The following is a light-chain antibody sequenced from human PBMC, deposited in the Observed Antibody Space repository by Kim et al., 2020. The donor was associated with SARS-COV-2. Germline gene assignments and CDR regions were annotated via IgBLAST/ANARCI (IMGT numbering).Light chain of an antibody. Sequence: SYELTQPLSVSVALGQTARITCGRNNIGSKNVHWYQQKPGQAPVLVIYRDSNRPSGIPERFSGSNSGNTATLTISRAQAGDEDDYYCQVWGSSLVV. J-gene: IGLJ2*01. CDR3: QVWGSSLVV. CDR2: RDS. CDR1: NIGSKN. V-gene: IGLV3-9*01.